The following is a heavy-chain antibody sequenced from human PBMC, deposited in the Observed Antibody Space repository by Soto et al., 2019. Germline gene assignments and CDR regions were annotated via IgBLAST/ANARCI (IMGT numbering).Heavy chain of an antibody. CDR3: ARGITIFRSVLLYGMDV. D-gene: IGHD3-9*01. CDR2: INAGNGNT. V-gene: IGHV1-3*01. Sequence: QVQLVQSGAEVKKPGASVKVSCKASGYTFTSYAMHWVRQAPGQRLEWMGWINAGNGNTKYSQKFQGRVTITRDTSASTASMELSSLRSEDTAVYYCARGITIFRSVLLYGMDVWGQGTTVTVSS. J-gene: IGHJ6*02. CDR1: GYTFTSYA.